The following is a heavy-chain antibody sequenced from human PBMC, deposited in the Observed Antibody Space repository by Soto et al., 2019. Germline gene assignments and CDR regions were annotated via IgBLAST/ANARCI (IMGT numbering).Heavy chain of an antibody. CDR2: INHSGST. CDR1: GGSVSGYY. CDR3: AIYDSSGSRGFEH. Sequence: SETLSLTCAVYGGSVSGYYWSWIRQPPGKGLEWIGEINHSGSTNYNPSLKSRVSTSVDTSKNQFSLKLTSVTAADTAVYYCAIYDSSGSRGFEHWGQGTLVTVSS. D-gene: IGHD3-22*01. V-gene: IGHV4-34*01. J-gene: IGHJ1*01.